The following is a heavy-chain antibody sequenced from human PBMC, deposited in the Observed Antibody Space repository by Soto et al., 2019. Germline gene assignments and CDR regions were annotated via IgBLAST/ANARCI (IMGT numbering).Heavy chain of an antibody. Sequence: PSETLSLTCTVSGGSISSGGYYWSWIRQHPGKGLEWIGYIYYSGSTYYNPSLKSRVTISVDTSKNQFSLKLSSVTAADTAVYYCARGRLQRKNWFDPWGQGTLVTVSS. J-gene: IGHJ5*02. CDR1: GGSISSGGYY. CDR3: ARGRLQRKNWFDP. V-gene: IGHV4-31*03. CDR2: IYYSGST. D-gene: IGHD4-4*01.